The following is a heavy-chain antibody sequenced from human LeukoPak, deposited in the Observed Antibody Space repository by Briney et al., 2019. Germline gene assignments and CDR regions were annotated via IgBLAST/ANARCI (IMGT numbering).Heavy chain of an antibody. J-gene: IGHJ3*02. CDR3: ARGPPCTSTSCFVTGALDI. CDR1: GFTFSSYS. D-gene: IGHD2-2*01. CDR2: ISSSSNSI. V-gene: IGHV3-21*01. Sequence: PGGSLRLSCAASGFTFSSYSMNWVRQAPGKGLEWVSSISSSSNSIYYADSLKGRSTISRDNVKDSLFLQMNSLRHEDTAVYFCARGPPCTSTSCFVTGALDIWGQGTMVTVSS.